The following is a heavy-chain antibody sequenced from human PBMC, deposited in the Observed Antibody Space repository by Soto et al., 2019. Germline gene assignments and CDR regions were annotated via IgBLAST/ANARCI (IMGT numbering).Heavy chain of an antibody. CDR2: ISWNSGSI. CDR1: GFTFDDYA. D-gene: IGHD2-2*01. V-gene: IGHV3-9*01. Sequence: VQLVESGGGLVQPGRSLRLSCAASGFTFDDYAMHWVRQAPGKGLEWVSGISWNSGSIGYADSVKGRVTISRDNAKNSLYLQMNSLRAEDTALYYCAKTYCSSTSCYEFDYWGQGTLVTVSS. J-gene: IGHJ4*02. CDR3: AKTYCSSTSCYEFDY.